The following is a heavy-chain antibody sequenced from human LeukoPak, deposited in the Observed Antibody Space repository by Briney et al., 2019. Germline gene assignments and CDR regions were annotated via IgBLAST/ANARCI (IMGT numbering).Heavy chain of an antibody. CDR3: ARDKSKSMGRGVIIKDHSYYYMDV. CDR1: GFTFSSSW. Sequence: PGGSLRLSCAGSGFTFSSSWMTWVRQAPGKGLEWVANIKQDGSETYYVDSVKGRFTISRDNAKNSLYLQMNSLRAEDTAVYYCARDKSKSMGRGVIIKDHSYYYMDVWGKGTTVTISS. V-gene: IGHV3-7*01. D-gene: IGHD3-10*01. J-gene: IGHJ6*03. CDR2: IKQDGSET.